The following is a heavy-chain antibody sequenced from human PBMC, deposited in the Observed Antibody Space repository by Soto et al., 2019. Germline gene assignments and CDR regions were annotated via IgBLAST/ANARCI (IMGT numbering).Heavy chain of an antibody. Sequence: EVQLLESGGGLVQPGGSLRLSCAASGFTFSSYAMSWVRQAPGKGLEWVSAISGSGGSTYYADSVKGRFTISRDNSKNTLYLQMNSLRAEDTAVYYCAKSGGEQWLVWMETDAFDIWGQGTMVTVSS. CDR1: GFTFSSYA. CDR2: ISGSGGST. D-gene: IGHD6-19*01. CDR3: AKSGGEQWLVWMETDAFDI. V-gene: IGHV3-23*01. J-gene: IGHJ3*02.